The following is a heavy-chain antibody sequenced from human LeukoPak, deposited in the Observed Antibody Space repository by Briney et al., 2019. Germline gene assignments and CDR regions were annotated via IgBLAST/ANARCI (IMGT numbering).Heavy chain of an antibody. J-gene: IGHJ2*01. CDR2: IIPIFGTA. Sequence: SVQVSCKASGGTFISYAISWVRQAPGQGLEWMGGIIPIFGTANYAQKFQGRVTITADESTSTAYMELSSLRSEDTAVYYCASRNLYYYDSSGYYLSYWYFDLWGRGTLVTVSS. CDR3: ASRNLYYYDSSGYYLSYWYFDL. D-gene: IGHD3-22*01. V-gene: IGHV1-69*13. CDR1: GGTFISYA.